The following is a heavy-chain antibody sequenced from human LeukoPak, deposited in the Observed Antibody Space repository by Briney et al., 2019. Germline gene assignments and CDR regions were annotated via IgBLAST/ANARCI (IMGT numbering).Heavy chain of an antibody. J-gene: IGHJ4*02. CDR2: IYYSGST. CDR3: ARAEYGSGSRYYFDY. D-gene: IGHD3-10*01. V-gene: IGHV4-59*12. Sequence: SETLSLTCTVSGGSISSYYWSWIRQPPGKGLEWIGYIYYSGSTNYNPSLKSRVTISVDTSKNQFSLKLSSVTAADTAVYYCARAEYGSGSRYYFDYWGQGTLVTVSS. CDR1: GGSISSYY.